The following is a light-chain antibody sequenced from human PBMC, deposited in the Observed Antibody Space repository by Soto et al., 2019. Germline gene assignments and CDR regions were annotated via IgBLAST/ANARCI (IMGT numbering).Light chain of an antibody. J-gene: IGLJ1*01. CDR3: AAWDDSLNGRV. CDR1: SSNIGSNT. CDR2: TNN. Sequence: QSVLTQPPSASGTPGQRVTISCSGSSSNIGSNTVNWYQQLPGTAPNLLIFTNNQRPSGAPDRFSGSKSGTSASLAISGLQSEDEADYYCAAWDDSLNGRVFGTGTKVTVL. V-gene: IGLV1-44*01.